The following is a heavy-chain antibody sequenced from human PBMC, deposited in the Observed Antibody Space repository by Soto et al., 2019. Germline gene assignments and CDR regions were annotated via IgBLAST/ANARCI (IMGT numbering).Heavy chain of an antibody. V-gene: IGHV1-8*01. CDR3: ARERAHYGMDV. CDR2: MNPNSGNT. D-gene: IGHD6-25*01. J-gene: IGHJ6*02. CDR1: GYTFTSMV. Sequence: QVQLVQSGAGVKKPGPPVKVSGKASGYTFTSMVTSWVRQATGQGLEWMGWMNPNSGNTGFAQKFQGRVTMTRNTSISTAYMELSSLRSEDTAVYYCARERAHYGMDVWGQGTTVTVSS.